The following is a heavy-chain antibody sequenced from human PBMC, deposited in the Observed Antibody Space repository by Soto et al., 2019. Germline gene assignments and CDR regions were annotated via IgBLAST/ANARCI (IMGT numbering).Heavy chain of an antibody. CDR1: GFTFSSYN. Sequence: GGSLRLSCAASGFTFSSYNMNWVRQAPGKGLEWVSDISLSSSTIFYADSVKGRFTISRDNAKNSLYLQMNSLRAEDTAVYYCARGSGPNHSHMDLWGKGTTVTVSS. CDR3: ARGSGPNHSHMDL. CDR2: ISLSSSTI. D-gene: IGHD5-18*01. V-gene: IGHV3-48*01. J-gene: IGHJ6*03.